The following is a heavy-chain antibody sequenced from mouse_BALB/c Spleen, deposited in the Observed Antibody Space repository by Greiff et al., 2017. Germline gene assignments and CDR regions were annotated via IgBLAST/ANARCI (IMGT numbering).Heavy chain of an antibody. CDR2: IRGGGST. D-gene: IGHD2-4*01. J-gene: IGHJ3*01. CDR3: AKRGLRHGGEAY. Sequence: VQLQESGPGLVAPSQCLSITCTVSGFSLTDYGVSWIRQPPGKGLEWLGEIRGGGSTNYNSALKSRLSISKDNSKSQVFLKMNSLQTDDTAMYYCAKRGLRHGGEAYWGQGTLVTVSA. CDR1: GFSLTDYG. V-gene: IGHV2-6-5*01.